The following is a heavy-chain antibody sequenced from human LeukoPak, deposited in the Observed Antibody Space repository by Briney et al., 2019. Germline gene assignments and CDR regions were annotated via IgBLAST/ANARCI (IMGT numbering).Heavy chain of an antibody. V-gene: IGHV4-59*01. CDR1: GGSINSYY. Sequence: MTSETLSLTCTVSGGSINSYYWNWIRQPPGKGLEWIGYIYHSGSTNYNPSLKSRVTISLDTSKNQFSLKLTSVTAADTAIYYCARVGGMTTINNAAFDIWGQGTMVTVSS. CDR3: ARVGGMTTINNAAFDI. D-gene: IGHD5-24*01. J-gene: IGHJ3*02. CDR2: IYHSGST.